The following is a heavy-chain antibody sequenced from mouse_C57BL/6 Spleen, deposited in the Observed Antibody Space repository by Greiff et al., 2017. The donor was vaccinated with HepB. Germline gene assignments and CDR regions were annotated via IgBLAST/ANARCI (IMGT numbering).Heavy chain of an antibody. D-gene: IGHD2-1*01. CDR3: AREVYFDYAMDY. J-gene: IGHJ4*01. Sequence: EVMLVESEGGLVQPGSSMKLSCTASGFTFSDYYMAWVRQVPEKGLEWVANINYDGSSTYYLDYLKSRFIISRDNAKNILYMQMSSLKSEDTATYYCAREVYFDYAMDYWGQGTSVTVSS. V-gene: IGHV5-16*01. CDR2: INYDGSST. CDR1: GFTFSDYY.